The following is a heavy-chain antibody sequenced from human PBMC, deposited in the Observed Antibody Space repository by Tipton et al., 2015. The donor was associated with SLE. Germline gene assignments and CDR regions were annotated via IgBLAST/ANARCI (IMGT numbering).Heavy chain of an antibody. J-gene: IGHJ4*02. CDR3: ARDRRGSGSFDY. CDR1: GGSISSHY. D-gene: IGHD3-3*01. Sequence: TLSLTCNVSGGSISSHYWSWIRQPPGKGLEWIGYIYYSGSTNYNPSLKSRVTISEDTSKNQFSLKLSSVTAADTAVYYCARDRRGSGSFDYWGQGTLVTVSS. V-gene: IGHV4-59*11. CDR2: IYYSGST.